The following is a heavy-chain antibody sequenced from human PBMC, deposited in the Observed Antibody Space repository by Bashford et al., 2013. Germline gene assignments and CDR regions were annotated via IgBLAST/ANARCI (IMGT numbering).Heavy chain of an antibody. CDR3: AKGDEEHFFYGMDV. Sequence: VRQAPGKGLEYVSAISGRGDSTYYADYVQGRFTISRDNSRNTLYLQMNSLRADDTAIYYCAKGDEEHFFYGMDVWGQGTTVTVSS. V-gene: IGHV3-23*01. J-gene: IGHJ6*01. CDR2: ISGRGDST.